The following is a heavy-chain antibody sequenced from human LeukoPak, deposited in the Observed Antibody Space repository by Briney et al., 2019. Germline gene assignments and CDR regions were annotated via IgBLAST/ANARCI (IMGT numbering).Heavy chain of an antibody. CDR1: GGSITSSNW. J-gene: IGHJ4*02. D-gene: IGHD3-10*01. CDR2: VYYSGIT. Sequence: PSETLSLTCAVSGGSITSSNWWTWVRQAPGKGLEWIGEVYYSGITNYNPSLKSRLTLSADLSKNQFSLKLSSVTAADTAVYYCARRGREGLYYGSGSYTKIDYRGQGTLVTVSS. V-gene: IGHV4-4*02. CDR3: ARRGREGLYYGSGSYTKIDY.